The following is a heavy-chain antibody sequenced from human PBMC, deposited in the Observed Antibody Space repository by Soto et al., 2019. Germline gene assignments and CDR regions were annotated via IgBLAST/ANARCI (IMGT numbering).Heavy chain of an antibody. CDR2: ISGSGGST. CDR3: VGGVTYYDILTGYRHLDY. CDR1: GFTFSSYA. J-gene: IGHJ4*02. Sequence: GGSLRLSCAASGFTFSSYAMSWVRQAPGKGLEWVSAISGSGGSTYYADSVKGRFTISRDNSKNTLYLQMNSLRAEDTAVYYCVGGVTYYDILTGYRHLDYWGQGTLVTVSS. V-gene: IGHV3-23*01. D-gene: IGHD3-9*01.